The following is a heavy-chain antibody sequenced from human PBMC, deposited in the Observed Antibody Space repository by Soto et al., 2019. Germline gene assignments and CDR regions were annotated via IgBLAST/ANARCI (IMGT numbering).Heavy chain of an antibody. CDR3: ARLSTVTSDYYYYGMDV. D-gene: IGHD4-17*01. CDR2: IYHSGST. CDR1: GGSISSGGYS. V-gene: IGHV4-30-2*01. J-gene: IGHJ6*02. Sequence: SETLSLTCAVSGGSISSGGYSWSWIRQPPGKGLEWIAYIYHSGSTYYNPSLKSRVTMSVDRSKNQFSLKLSSVTAADTAVYYCARLSTVTSDYYYYGMDVWGQGTSVTVSS.